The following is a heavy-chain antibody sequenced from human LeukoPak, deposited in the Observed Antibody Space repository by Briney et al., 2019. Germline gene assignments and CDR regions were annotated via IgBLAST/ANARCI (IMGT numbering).Heavy chain of an antibody. CDR2: INPSGGST. CDR3: ARDKSSVVVPAAIRNYFDY. CDR1: GYTFTSYY. D-gene: IGHD2-2*01. J-gene: IGHJ4*02. V-gene: IGHV1-46*01. Sequence: ASVKVSCKASGYTFTSYYMHWVRQAPGQGLEWMGIINPSGGSTSYAQKFQGRVTMTRDTSTSTVYMELSSLRSEDTAVYYCARDKSSVVVPAAIRNYFDYWGQGTLVTVSS.